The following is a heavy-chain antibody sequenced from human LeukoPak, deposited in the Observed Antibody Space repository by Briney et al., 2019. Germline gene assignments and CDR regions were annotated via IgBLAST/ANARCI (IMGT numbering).Heavy chain of an antibody. CDR1: GGSISSYY. CDR3: ARDRSSWYYFDY. Sequence: ASETLSLTCTVSGGSISSYYWSWIRQPAGKGLKWIGRIYTSGSTNYNPSLKSRVTMSVDTSKNQFSLKLSSVTAADTAVYYCARDRSSWYYFDYWGQGTLVTVSS. D-gene: IGHD6-13*01. V-gene: IGHV4-4*07. J-gene: IGHJ4*02. CDR2: IYTSGST.